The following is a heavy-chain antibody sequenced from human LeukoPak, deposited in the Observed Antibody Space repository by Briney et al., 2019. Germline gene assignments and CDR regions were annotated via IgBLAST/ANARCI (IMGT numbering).Heavy chain of an antibody. CDR2: IYYSGST. D-gene: IGHD5-24*01. CDR1: GGSISSSSYY. V-gene: IGHV4-39*01. Sequence: KPSETLSLTCTVSGGSISSSSYYWGWIRQPPGKGLEWIGSIYYSGSTYYNPSLKSRVTISVDTSKNQFSLKLSSVTAADTAVYYCARRGRDGLNWFDPWGQGTLVTVSS. J-gene: IGHJ5*02. CDR3: ARRGRDGLNWFDP.